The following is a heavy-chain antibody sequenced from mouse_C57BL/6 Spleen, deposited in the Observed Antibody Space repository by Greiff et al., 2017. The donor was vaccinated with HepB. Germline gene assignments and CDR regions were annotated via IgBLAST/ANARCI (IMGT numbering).Heavy chain of an antibody. J-gene: IGHJ1*03. D-gene: IGHD1-1*01. CDR3: TRPYYGSSGHFDV. CDR1: GYTFTDYE. CDR2: IDPETGGT. Sequence: QVHVKQSGAELVRPGASVTLSCKASGYTFTDYEMHWVKQTPVHGLEWIGAIDPETGGTAYNQKFKGKAILTADKSSSTAYMELRSLTSEDSAVYYCTRPYYGSSGHFDVWGTGTTVTVSS. V-gene: IGHV1-15*01.